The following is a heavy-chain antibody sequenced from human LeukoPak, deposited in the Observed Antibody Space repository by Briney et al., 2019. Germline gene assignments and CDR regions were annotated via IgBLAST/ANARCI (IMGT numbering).Heavy chain of an antibody. J-gene: IGHJ4*02. CDR2: MYQDGSEK. V-gene: IGHV3-7*03. CDR3: AKDGARTGVRYFDY. Sequence: GGSLRLSCAASGFIFSSYWVTWVRQAPGKGLEWVANMYQDGSEKYYADSVKGRFTISRDNSKNTLYLQMNSLRAEDTAVYYCAKDGARTGVRYFDYWGQGTLVTVSS. D-gene: IGHD7-27*01. CDR1: GFIFSSYW.